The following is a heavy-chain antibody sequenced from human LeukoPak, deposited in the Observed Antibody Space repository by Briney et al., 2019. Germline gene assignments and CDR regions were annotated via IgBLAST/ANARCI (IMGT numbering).Heavy chain of an antibody. J-gene: IGHJ5*02. D-gene: IGHD3-10*01. CDR2: INPNSGGT. CDR3: ARGVLLWFGESTNWFDP. V-gene: IGHV1-2*06. Sequence: ASVKVSCKASGYTFTGYYMHWVRQAPGQGLEWMGRINPNSGGTNYAQKFQGRVTMTRDTSISTAYMELSRLRSDDTAVYYCARGVLLWFGESTNWFDPWGQGTLVTVSS. CDR1: GYTFTGYY.